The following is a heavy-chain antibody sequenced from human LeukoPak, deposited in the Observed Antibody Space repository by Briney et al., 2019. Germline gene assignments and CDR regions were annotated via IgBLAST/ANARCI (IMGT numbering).Heavy chain of an antibody. CDR2: IYYSGST. Sequence: KPSETLSLTCTVSGGSISSSSYYWGWIRQPPGKGLEWIGSIYYSGSTYYNPSLKSRVTISVDTSKNQFSLKLSSVTAADTAVYYCARSRGAFDIWGQGTMVTVSS. CDR1: GGSISSSSYY. J-gene: IGHJ3*02. CDR3: ARSRGAFDI. V-gene: IGHV4-39*07.